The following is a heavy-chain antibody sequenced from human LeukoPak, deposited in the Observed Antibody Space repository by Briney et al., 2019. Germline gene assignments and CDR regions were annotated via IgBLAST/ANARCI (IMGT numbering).Heavy chain of an antibody. CDR1: GGTFSSYA. D-gene: IGHD1-26*01. CDR3: ALSGSYAPFDY. J-gene: IGHJ4*02. V-gene: IGHV1-69*05. CDR2: IIPIFGTA. Sequence: SVKVSCKASGGTFSSYAISWVRQAPGQGLEWMGGIIPIFGTANYAQKFQGRVTMTTDTSTSTAYMELRSLRSDDTAVYYCALSGSYAPFDYWGQGTLVTVSS.